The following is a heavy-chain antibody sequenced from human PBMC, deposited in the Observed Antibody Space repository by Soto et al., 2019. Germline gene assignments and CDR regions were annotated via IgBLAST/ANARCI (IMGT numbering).Heavy chain of an antibody. J-gene: IGHJ4*02. CDR2: ISGSGGST. CDR1: GFTFSSYA. D-gene: IGHD1-26*01. CDR3: AKDRSIYSGSYSYQVF. Sequence: GGSLRLSCAASGFTFSSYAMSWVRQAPGKGLEWVSAISGSGGSTYYADSVKGRFTISRDTSKNTLYLQMNSLRAEDTAVYYCAKDRSIYSGSYSYQVFWGQGTLVTVSS. V-gene: IGHV3-23*01.